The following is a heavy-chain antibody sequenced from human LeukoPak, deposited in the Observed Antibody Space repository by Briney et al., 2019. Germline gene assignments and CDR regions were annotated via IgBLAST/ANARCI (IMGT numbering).Heavy chain of an antibody. CDR3: AREERSSWPPRLDY. CDR2: ISSSGSTK. V-gene: IGHV3-48*04. D-gene: IGHD6-13*01. Sequence: HPGGSLRLSCAASGFTFSSYSMNWVRQAPGKGLEWVSYISSSGSTKYYADSVKGRFTISRDNAKNSLYLQMNSLRAEDTAVYYCAREERSSWPPRLDYWGQGTLVTVSS. CDR1: GFTFSSYS. J-gene: IGHJ4*02.